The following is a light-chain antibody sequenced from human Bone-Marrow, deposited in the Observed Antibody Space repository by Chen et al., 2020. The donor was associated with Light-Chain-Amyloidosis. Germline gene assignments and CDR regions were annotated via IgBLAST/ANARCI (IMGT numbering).Light chain of an antibody. CDR1: GSDVGSNKH. J-gene: IGLJ3*02. Sequence: QSALTQPASLPGSPGSSLTTSCPAPGSDVGSNKHISWYQQYPGKGPKLILLEGTRRPSGVADRSSGSNSGNTASLTISGLQAEDEADYYCCSYAGTTTDWEFGGGTKLTVL. CDR3: CSYAGTTTDWE. V-gene: IGLV2-23*01. CDR2: EGT.